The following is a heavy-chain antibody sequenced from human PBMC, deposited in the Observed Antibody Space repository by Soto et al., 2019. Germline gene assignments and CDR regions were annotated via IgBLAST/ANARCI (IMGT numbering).Heavy chain of an antibody. V-gene: IGHV1-18*04. J-gene: IGHJ4*02. CDR2: ISAYNGNT. CDR1: GYTFTSYG. CDR3: ARDYLGNSDFDY. D-gene: IGHD1-26*01. Sequence: ASVKVSCKASGYTFTSYGISWVRQAPGQGLEWMGWISAYNGNTNYAQKLQGRVTMTTDTSASTAYMELRSLRSDDTAVYYCARDYLGNSDFDYWGQGTLVTVSS.